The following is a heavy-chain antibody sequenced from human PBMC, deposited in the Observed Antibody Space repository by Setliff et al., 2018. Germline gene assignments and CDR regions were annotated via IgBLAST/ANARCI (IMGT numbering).Heavy chain of an antibody. J-gene: IGHJ5*02. CDR3: VRAPPTVVIPPGRAFFDP. D-gene: IGHD2-2*01. CDR1: GGTFSSYA. Sequence: SVKVSCKASGGTFSSYAFSWVRQAPGQGLEWMGGTIPMFGTTEYAQKFQGRLTIITDESTNTAFMQLRSLRSDDTAVYYCVRAPPTVVIPPGRAFFDPWGQGTLVTVSS. V-gene: IGHV1-69*05. CDR2: TIPMFGTT.